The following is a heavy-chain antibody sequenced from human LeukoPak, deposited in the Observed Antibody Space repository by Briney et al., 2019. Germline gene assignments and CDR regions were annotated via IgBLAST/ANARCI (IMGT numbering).Heavy chain of an antibody. Sequence: PGGSLRLSCAASGFTFSSYGMSWVRQAPGKGLEWVSAISGSGGSTYYADSLKGRFTISRDNSKNTLYLQMNSLRAEDTAVYYCAKVPGTYYGSGSFPYYFDYWGQGTLVTVSS. CDR1: GFTFSSYG. CDR3: AKVPGTYYGSGSFPYYFDY. V-gene: IGHV3-23*01. CDR2: ISGSGGST. J-gene: IGHJ4*02. D-gene: IGHD3-10*01.